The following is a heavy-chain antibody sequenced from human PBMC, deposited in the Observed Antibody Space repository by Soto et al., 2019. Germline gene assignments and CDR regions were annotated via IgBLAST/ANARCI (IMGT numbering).Heavy chain of an antibody. V-gene: IGHV4-31*03. CDR3: ARILADSDTSGYFVY. CDR1: GGSINIGGFY. CDR2: IYYSGNT. J-gene: IGHJ4*02. D-gene: IGHD3-22*01. Sequence: PSETLSLTCTVSGGSINIGGFYWTWIRQHAATGLEWIGYIYYSGNTYYNPSLKSRVTISIDTSKNQFSLKLSSVTAADTAVYYCARILADSDTSGYFVYWGQGSLVTVPQ.